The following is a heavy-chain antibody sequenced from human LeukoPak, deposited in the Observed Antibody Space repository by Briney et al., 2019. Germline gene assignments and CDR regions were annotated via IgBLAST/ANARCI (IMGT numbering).Heavy chain of an antibody. CDR2: ISSSSSYI. CDR3: ARDLWFGEGDY. J-gene: IGHJ4*02. Sequence: PEGSLRLSCAASGFTFSSYSKNWVRQAPGKGLEWISSISSSSSYIYYADSVKGRFTISRDNAKNSLYLQMNSLRAEDTAVYYCARDLWFGEGDYWGQGTLVTVSS. CDR1: GFTFSSYS. D-gene: IGHD3-10*01. V-gene: IGHV3-21*01.